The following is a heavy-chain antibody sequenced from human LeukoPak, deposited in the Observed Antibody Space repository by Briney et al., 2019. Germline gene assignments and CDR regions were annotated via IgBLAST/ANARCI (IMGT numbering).Heavy chain of an antibody. D-gene: IGHD3-22*01. V-gene: IGHV4-59*01. CDR1: GGSISSYY. CDR2: IYYSGST. Sequence: PSETLSLTCTVSGGSISSYYWSWIRQPPGKGREWIGYIYYSGSTNYNPSVKSRVTISVDTSKNQFSLKLSSVTAADTAVYYCASRGYYDSSGYYVSAEYFQHWGQGTLVTVS. CDR3: ASRGYYDSSGYYVSAEYFQH. J-gene: IGHJ1*01.